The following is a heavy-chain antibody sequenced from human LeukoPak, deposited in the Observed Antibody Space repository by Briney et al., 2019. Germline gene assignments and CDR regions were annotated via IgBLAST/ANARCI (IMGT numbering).Heavy chain of an antibody. CDR1: GGTFSSYA. CDR3: ASGAREWLLPHDAFDI. D-gene: IGHD3-3*01. CDR2: IIPIFGTA. V-gene: IGHV1-69*05. J-gene: IGHJ3*02. Sequence: SVKVSCKASGGTFSSYAISWVRQAPGQGLEWMGGIIPIFGTANYAQKFQGRVTITTDESTSTAYMELSSLRSEDTAVYYCASGAREWLLPHDAFDIWGQGTLVTVSS.